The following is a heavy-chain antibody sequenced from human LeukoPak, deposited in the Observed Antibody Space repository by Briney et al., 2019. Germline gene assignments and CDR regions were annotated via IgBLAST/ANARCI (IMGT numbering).Heavy chain of an antibody. CDR2: ISGSGGST. CDR1: GFTFSSCA. Sequence: GGSLRLSCAASGFTFSSCAMSWVGQAPGRGGEWVSAISGSGGSTYYADSVKGRLTISRDNSKNTLYLQMTSLRADDTAVYYCAKFRPHSDWGQGTLVTVSS. CDR3: AKFRPHSD. V-gene: IGHV3-23*01. J-gene: IGHJ4*02.